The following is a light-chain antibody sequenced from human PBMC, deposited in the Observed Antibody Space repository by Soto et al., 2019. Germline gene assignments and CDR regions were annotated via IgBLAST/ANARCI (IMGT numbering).Light chain of an antibody. CDR3: QQLNTYPIT. Sequence: IQLTQSPTSLSASVGDRVTITCRASQGISSYLAWNQQKPGKVPKLLIYGASTLEGGVPFRFSGSGSGTDFTLIISSVQPEDFATYYCQQLNTYPITFGQGTRLEIK. V-gene: IGKV1-9*01. CDR1: QGISSY. CDR2: GAS. J-gene: IGKJ5*01.